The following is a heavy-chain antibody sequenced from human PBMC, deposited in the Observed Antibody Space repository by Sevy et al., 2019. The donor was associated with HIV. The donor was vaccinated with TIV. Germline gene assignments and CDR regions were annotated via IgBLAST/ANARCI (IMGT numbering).Heavy chain of an antibody. CDR1: GFTFGDYY. CDR2: ISSSGSTI. V-gene: IGHV3-11*01. Sequence: GGSLRLSCAASGFTFGDYYMSWIRQAPGKGLEWVSYISSSGSTIYYADSVKGRFTISRDNAKNSLYLQMNSLRAEDTAVYYCAGGKGYSSGWYYYYGMDVWGQGTTVTVSS. CDR3: AGGKGYSSGWYYYYGMDV. D-gene: IGHD6-19*01. J-gene: IGHJ6*02.